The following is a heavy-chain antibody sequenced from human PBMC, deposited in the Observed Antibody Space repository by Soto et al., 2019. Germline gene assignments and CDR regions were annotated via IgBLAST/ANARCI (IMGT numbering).Heavy chain of an antibody. CDR2: VSYSGNT. D-gene: IGHD1-7*01. CDR3: ARDRTSFGLHV. V-gene: IGHV4-59*01. J-gene: IGHJ6*02. Sequence: QVQLQESGPGLVVPSGTLSLTCTVSGASMTNSSWHWIRQPPGKGLEWVGYVSYSGNTRHNPSLKNPVTISVDSSKNRFYLKLTSVTAADTALYYCARDRTSFGLHVWGQGTKVTVSS. CDR1: GASMTNSS.